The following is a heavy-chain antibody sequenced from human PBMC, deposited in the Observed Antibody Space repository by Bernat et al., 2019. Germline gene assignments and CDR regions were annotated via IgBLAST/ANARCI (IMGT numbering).Heavy chain of an antibody. CDR2: ISYDGSNK. V-gene: IGHV3-30-3*01. CDR3: ARALYYYDSSGPGAFDI. J-gene: IGHJ3*02. CDR1: GFTFSSYA. Sequence: QVQLVESGGGVVQPGRSLRLSCAASGFTFSSYAMHWVRQAPGKGLEWVAVISYDGSNKYYADSVKGRFTISRNNSKNTVYLQMNSLRAEDTAVYYCARALYYYDSSGPGAFDIWGQGTMVTVSS. D-gene: IGHD3-22*01.